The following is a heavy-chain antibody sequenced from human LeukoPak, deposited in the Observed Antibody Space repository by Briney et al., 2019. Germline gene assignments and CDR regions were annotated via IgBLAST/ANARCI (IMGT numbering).Heavy chain of an antibody. CDR3: ARDVDRDRWPDY. J-gene: IGHJ4*02. V-gene: IGHV3-7*01. CDR1: GFTFCSYW. CDR2: IKQDGSEK. D-gene: IGHD5-24*01. Sequence: GGSLRLSCAASGFTFCSYWMNRVRQLPGKGLEWLANIKQDGSEKYYVDSVKGRFTISRDNAKNSLYLQMNSLRTEDTAVYYCARDVDRDRWPDYWGQGTLVTVSS.